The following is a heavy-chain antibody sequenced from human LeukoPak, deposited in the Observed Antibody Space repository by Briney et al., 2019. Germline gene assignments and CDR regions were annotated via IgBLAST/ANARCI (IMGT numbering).Heavy chain of an antibody. CDR1: GFTFSSSS. J-gene: IGHJ4*02. Sequence: PGGSLRLSCAASGFTFSSSSMNWVRQAPGKGLEWVSSISSSSSYIYYADSVKGRFTISRDNAKNSLYLQMNSLRAEDTAVYYCARPIGGSTGLDYWGQGTLVTVSS. CDR2: ISSSSSYI. CDR3: ARPIGGSTGLDY. V-gene: IGHV3-21*01. D-gene: IGHD4-23*01.